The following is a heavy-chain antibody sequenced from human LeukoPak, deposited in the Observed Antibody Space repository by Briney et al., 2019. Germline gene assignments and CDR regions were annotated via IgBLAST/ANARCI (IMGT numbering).Heavy chain of an antibody. CDR3: ARGGNGDSAVDY. CDR2: ISESGGRI. D-gene: IGHD4-17*01. J-gene: IGHJ4*02. CDR1: GFTFSDFY. V-gene: IGHV3-11*04. Sequence: GGSLRLSCAASGFTFSDFYMGWIRQAPGKGLEWLSSISESGGRIFYRDSVKGRFTSSRDNAKMSVFLQMNSLRVEDTAVYYCARGGNGDSAVDYWGQGTLVTVSS.